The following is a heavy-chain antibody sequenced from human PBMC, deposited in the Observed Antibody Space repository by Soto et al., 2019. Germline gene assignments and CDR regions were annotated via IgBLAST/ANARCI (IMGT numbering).Heavy chain of an antibody. V-gene: IGHV1-18*01. D-gene: IGHD3-10*01. J-gene: IGHJ4*02. CDR1: GYTFTSYG. Sequence: QVQLVQYGAEVKKPGASVKVSCKASGYTFTSYGISWVRQAPGQGLEWMGWISAYNGNTNYAQKLQGRVTMTTDTPTSTAYMELRSLRSDDTAVYYCARDTQGEGLWFGELVKFWYFDYWGQGTLVTVSS. CDR2: ISAYNGNT. CDR3: ARDTQGEGLWFGELVKFWYFDY.